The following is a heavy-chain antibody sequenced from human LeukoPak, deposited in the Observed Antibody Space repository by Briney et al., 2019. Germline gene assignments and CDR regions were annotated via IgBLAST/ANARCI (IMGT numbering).Heavy chain of an antibody. Sequence: SETLSLTCTVSGGSISSYYWSWIRQPPGKGLEWIAYIYYSGNTNYNPSLKSRVTISIDTSKNQVSLKLSSVTAADTAVYYCARVGYCSGGSCHENYYMDVWGKGTTVTVSS. CDR1: GGSISSYY. V-gene: IGHV4-59*08. CDR3: ARVGYCSGGSCHENYYMDV. J-gene: IGHJ6*03. CDR2: IYYSGNT. D-gene: IGHD2-15*01.